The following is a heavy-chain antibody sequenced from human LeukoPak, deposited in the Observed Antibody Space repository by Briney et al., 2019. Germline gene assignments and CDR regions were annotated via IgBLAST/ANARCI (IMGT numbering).Heavy chain of an antibody. D-gene: IGHD5-24*01. J-gene: IGHJ3*02. CDR2: INSDGSST. V-gene: IGHV3-74*01. Sequence: GGSLRLSCAASGFTFSSYWIHWVRQAPGKGLVWVSRINSDGSSTSYADSVKGRFTISRDNAKNTLYLQMNSLRAEDTAVYYCASEMASVHAFDIWGQGTMVTVSS. CDR1: GFTFSSYW. CDR3: ASEMASVHAFDI.